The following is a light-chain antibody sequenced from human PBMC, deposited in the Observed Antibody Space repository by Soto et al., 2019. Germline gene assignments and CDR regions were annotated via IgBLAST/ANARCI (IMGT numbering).Light chain of an antibody. CDR1: SSDVRSYNL. CDR3: CSYAGSSTPLI. J-gene: IGLJ1*01. CDR2: EVS. Sequence: SVLTQPASVSVSPGQSITISCTGTSSDVRSYNLVSWYQQHPGKAPKLMIYEVSKRPSGVSNRFSGSKSGNTASLTISGLQAEDEADYYCCSYAGSSTPLIFGTGPKVTVL. V-gene: IGLV2-23*02.